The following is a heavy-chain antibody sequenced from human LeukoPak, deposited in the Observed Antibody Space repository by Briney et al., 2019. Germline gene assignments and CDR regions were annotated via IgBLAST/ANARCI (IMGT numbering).Heavy chain of an antibody. V-gene: IGHV1-69*05. CDR2: IIPIFGTA. D-gene: IGHD5-12*01. CDR3: ARGNRVDIVATINY. Sequence: SVKVSCKASGGTFNSYAITWVRQAPGQGLEWMGGIIPIFGTANYAQKFQGRVTITRDTSASTAYMELSSLRSEDTAVYYCARGNRVDIVATINYWGQGTLVTVSS. J-gene: IGHJ4*02. CDR1: GGTFNSYA.